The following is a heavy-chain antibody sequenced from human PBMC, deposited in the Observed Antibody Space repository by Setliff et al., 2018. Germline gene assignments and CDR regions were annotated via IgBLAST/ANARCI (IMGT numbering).Heavy chain of an antibody. CDR1: DDSFTSSRYY. D-gene: IGHD2-15*01. CDR2: ISYSGTP. V-gene: IGHV4-39*01. J-gene: IGHJ4*01. Sequence: SETLSLTCTVSDDSFTSSRYYWGCIRQAPGSGLEWIGSISYSGTPYYNASVESRVTISIDTSRNQFSLELRSVTVADTATYYCVRPGGTTVVARHFDYWGSGILVTVSS. CDR3: VRPGGTTVVARHFDY.